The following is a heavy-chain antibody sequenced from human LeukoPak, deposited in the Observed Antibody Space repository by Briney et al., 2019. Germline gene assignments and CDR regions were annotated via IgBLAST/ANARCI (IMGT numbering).Heavy chain of an antibody. CDR3: AKDQGSGHGAYTWGSFDY. CDR2: ISGSGDII. J-gene: IGHJ4*02. V-gene: IGHV3-23*01. D-gene: IGHD3-16*01. Sequence: PGGSLRLSCAASGFTFSSYWMSWVRQAPGKGLEWVSGISGSGDIIRYAESVKGRFIISRDNARNTLNLQVNSLRVEDTARYFCAKDQGSGHGAYTWGSFDYWGQGIPVTVSS. CDR1: GFTFSSYW.